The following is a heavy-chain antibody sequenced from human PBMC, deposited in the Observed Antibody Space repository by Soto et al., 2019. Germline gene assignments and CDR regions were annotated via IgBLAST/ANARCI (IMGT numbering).Heavy chain of an antibody. CDR2: ISYYGSTK. J-gene: IGHJ5*02. CDR1: GYSFGRFA. Sequence: QVQLVESGGGVVQPGRSLRLSCVGSGYSFGRFAMDWVRQAPGKCLEWGAVISYYGSTKYYGDSVKGRFTISRDNSANTLYLEMNSLRPEDTAVYYCARDQSSTVITSTHFDPWGQGTLVTVSS. CDR3: ARDQSSTVITSTHFDP. V-gene: IGHV3-30*04. D-gene: IGHD4-17*01.